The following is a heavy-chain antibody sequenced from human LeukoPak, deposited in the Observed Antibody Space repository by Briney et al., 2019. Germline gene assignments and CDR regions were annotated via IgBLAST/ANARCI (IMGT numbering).Heavy chain of an antibody. CDR2: INHSGST. D-gene: IGHD5-18*01. V-gene: IGHV4-34*01. J-gene: IGHJ4*02. CDR3: ARTAMTYVPIDY. Sequence: SETLSLTCAVYGGSFSGYYWSWIRQPPGKGLEGIGEINHSGSTNYNPSLKSRVTISVDTSKNQFSLKLSSVTAADTAVYYCARTAMTYVPIDYWGQRTLVTVSS. CDR1: GGSFSGYY.